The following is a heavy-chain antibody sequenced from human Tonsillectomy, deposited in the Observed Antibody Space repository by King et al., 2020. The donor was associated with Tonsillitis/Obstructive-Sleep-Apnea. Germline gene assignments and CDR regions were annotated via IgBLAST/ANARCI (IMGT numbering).Heavy chain of an antibody. Sequence: DVQLVESGGGLVQPGGSLRLSCAASGFTFSNYAMSWVRQAPGKGLEWVSSISDNTGSTSYADSVKGRFTISRDNSKNTPYLQMNNLRAEDTALYYCAKGPPRRDYGLWSHSFDYWGQGTLVTVSS. D-gene: IGHD3-3*01. CDR2: ISDNTGST. CDR1: GFTFSNYA. J-gene: IGHJ4*02. CDR3: AKGPPRRDYGLWSHSFDY. V-gene: IGHV3-23*04.